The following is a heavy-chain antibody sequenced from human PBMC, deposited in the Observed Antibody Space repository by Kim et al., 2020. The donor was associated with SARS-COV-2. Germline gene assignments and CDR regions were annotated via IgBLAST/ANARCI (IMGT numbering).Heavy chain of an antibody. V-gene: IGHV3-30*07. D-gene: IGHD3-10*01. CDR3: ARGELLWFGELLKGTYFDY. J-gene: IGHJ4*02. Sequence: GRFTISRDNSKNTLYLQMNSLRAEDTAVYYCARGELLWFGELLKGTYFDYWGQGTLVTVSS.